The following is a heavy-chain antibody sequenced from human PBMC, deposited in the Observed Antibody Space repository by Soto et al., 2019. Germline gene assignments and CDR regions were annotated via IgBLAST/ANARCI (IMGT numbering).Heavy chain of an antibody. CDR2: ISGSGGST. V-gene: IGHV3-23*01. J-gene: IGHJ3*02. Sequence: GGSLRLSCAASGFTFSSYAMSWVRQAPGKGLEWVSAISGSGGSTYYADSVEGRFTISRDNSKNTLYLQMNSLRAEDAAVYYCAKGPIVVVVAAANDAFDIWGQGTMVTV. CDR3: AKGPIVVVVAAANDAFDI. CDR1: GFTFSSYA. D-gene: IGHD2-15*01.